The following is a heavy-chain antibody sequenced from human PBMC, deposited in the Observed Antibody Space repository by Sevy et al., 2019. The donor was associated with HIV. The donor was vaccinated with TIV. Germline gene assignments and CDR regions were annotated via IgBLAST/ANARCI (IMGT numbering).Heavy chain of an antibody. CDR2: MFISGNT. Sequence: SETLSLTCTVSGAPITDFYWSWIRQSAGKGLEWIGRMFISGNTEFNPSLRSRVAMSRDTSKNQVSLILASVTAADTAVYYCATGSGDFDHWGQGTLVTVSS. V-gene: IGHV4-4*07. J-gene: IGHJ4*02. CDR3: ATGSGDFDH. D-gene: IGHD7-27*01. CDR1: GAPITDFY.